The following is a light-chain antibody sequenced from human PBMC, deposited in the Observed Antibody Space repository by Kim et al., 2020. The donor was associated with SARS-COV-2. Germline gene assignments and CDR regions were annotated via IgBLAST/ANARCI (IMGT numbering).Light chain of an antibody. CDR3: QQADTFPFT. CDR2: AAS. CDR1: QGITTF. J-gene: IGKJ2*01. Sequence: YASVGDRVTITCRASQGITTFLAWYQQRPGKAPKLLIYAASSLHSGVPSRFSGSGSGTHFTLTISSLQPEDFGTYYCQQADTFPFTFGQGTKLEI. V-gene: IGKV1-12*01.